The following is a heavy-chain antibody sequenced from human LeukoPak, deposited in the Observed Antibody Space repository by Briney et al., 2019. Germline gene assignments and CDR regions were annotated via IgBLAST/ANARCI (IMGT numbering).Heavy chain of an antibody. D-gene: IGHD6-13*01. V-gene: IGHV4-59*01. Sequence: SETLSLTCTVSGGSISSYYWSWIRQPPGKGLEWIGYIYYSGSTNYNPSLKSRVTISVDTSKNQFSLKLSSVTAADTAVYYCARGAAGNDYWGQGTLVTVS. CDR1: GGSISSYY. J-gene: IGHJ4*02. CDR3: ARGAAGNDY. CDR2: IYYSGST.